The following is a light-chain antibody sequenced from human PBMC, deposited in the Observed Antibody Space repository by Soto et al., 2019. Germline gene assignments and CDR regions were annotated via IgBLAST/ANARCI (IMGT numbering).Light chain of an antibody. Sequence: EIVFTQSPATLSLSPGERATLSCRASQSVSSYLAWYQQKPGQAPRLLIYDASNRATGIPARLSGSGSGTDFTLTIRSLEPEDFAVYYCQQYGSSGTFGQGTKVDIK. CDR3: QQYGSSGT. V-gene: IGKV3-11*01. J-gene: IGKJ1*01. CDR2: DAS. CDR1: QSVSSY.